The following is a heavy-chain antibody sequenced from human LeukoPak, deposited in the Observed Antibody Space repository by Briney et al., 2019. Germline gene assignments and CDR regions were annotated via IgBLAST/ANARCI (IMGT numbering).Heavy chain of an antibody. J-gene: IGHJ4*02. CDR2: IYTSGST. CDR1: GGSISSGSYF. Sequence: PSETLSLTCTVSGGSISSGSYFWSWVRQPAGKGLEWIGRIYTSGSTNYNPSLKSRVTISVDTSKNQFSLKLSSVTAADTAVYYCARIGLKLDTFDYFDYWGQGTLVTVSS. CDR3: ARIGLKLDTFDYFDY. V-gene: IGHV4-61*02. D-gene: IGHD5-18*01.